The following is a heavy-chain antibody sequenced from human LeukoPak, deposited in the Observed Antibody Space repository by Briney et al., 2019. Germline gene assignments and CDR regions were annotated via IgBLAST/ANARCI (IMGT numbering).Heavy chain of an antibody. CDR2: ISHDGLT. CDR1: GGYFRGYY. D-gene: IGHD2-2*01. CDR3: VRGSCRSEGCYYIAY. Sequence: SETLSLTCNVSGGYFRGYYWSWIRQPPGKGLEWLGGISHDGLTNYNPSLKSQVTISLDKPKNQFSLHVNSVTAADTAVYYCVRGSCRSEGCYYIAYWGQGTLLTVSS. J-gene: IGHJ4*02. V-gene: IGHV4-34*01.